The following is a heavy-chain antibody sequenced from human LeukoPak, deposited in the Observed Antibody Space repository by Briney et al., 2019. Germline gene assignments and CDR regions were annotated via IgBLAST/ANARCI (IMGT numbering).Heavy chain of an antibody. CDR1: GGSISSYY. CDR3: ARARVPAATAGLDY. D-gene: IGHD2-2*01. Sequence: PSETLSLTCTVSGGSISSYYWSWIRQPPGKGLEWIGYIYYSGSTNYNPSLKSRVTISVDTSKNQSSLKLSSVTAADTAVYYCARARVPAATAGLDYWGQGTLVTVSS. J-gene: IGHJ4*02. V-gene: IGHV4-59*01. CDR2: IYYSGST.